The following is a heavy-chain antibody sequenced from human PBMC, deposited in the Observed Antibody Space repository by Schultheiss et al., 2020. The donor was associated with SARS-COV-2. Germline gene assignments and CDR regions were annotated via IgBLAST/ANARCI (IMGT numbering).Heavy chain of an antibody. CDR3: ARGEGVYYPFNY. Sequence: GGSLRLSCAASGFTVSSNYMSWVRQAPGKGLEWVSVIYSGGSTYYADSLKGRFTISRDNSKNTLYLQMNSLRAEDTAVYYCARGEGVYYPFNYWGQGTLVTVAS. CDR2: IYSGGST. J-gene: IGHJ4*02. D-gene: IGHD3-10*01. CDR1: GFTVSSNY. V-gene: IGHV3-53*01.